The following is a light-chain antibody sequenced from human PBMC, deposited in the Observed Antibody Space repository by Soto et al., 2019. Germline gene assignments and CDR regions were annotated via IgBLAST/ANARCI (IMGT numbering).Light chain of an antibody. V-gene: IGKV1-39*01. CDR3: QQSSSLPYT. Sequence: DIQMTQSPSSLSASVGDRVTITCRASQSVGSLLNWFQQKPGKAPKLLIYAESTLQSGAPSRFRCSGAATDSTLIISSLQPEDFSTYYCQQSSSLPYTFCQGTKVEI. CDR1: QSVGSL. CDR2: AES. J-gene: IGKJ2*01.